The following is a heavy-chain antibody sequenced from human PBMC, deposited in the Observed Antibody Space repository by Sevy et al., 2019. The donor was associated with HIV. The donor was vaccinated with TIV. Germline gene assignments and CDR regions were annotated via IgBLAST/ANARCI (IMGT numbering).Heavy chain of an antibody. J-gene: IGHJ3*02. D-gene: IGHD3-16*01. CDR3: AAGDMTRFGGPLRVFDM. V-gene: IGHV1-58*01. Sequence: ASVKVSCKASGFTFSNSAVQWVRQTRGPRLEWIGWIVVGSDNTNYAQKFQERVTISRDMSTRTAYMELSSLRSEDTAVYYCAAGDMTRFGGPLRVFDMWGLGTMVTVSS. CDR2: IVVGSDNT. CDR1: GFTFSNSA.